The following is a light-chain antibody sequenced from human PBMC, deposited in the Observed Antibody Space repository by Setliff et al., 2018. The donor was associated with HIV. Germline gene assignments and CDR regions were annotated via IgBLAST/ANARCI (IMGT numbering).Light chain of an antibody. Sequence: QSVLAQPASVSGSPGQSITISCTGTSSDVGSYNLVSWYQQHPGKAPKLIIYEVSKRPSGVSNRFSGSNSGNTASLTISGLQTEDEADYYCCSYAGSSTVVFGGGTKGTVL. CDR3: CSYAGSSTVV. CDR1: SSDVGSYNL. CDR2: EVS. J-gene: IGLJ2*01. V-gene: IGLV2-23*02.